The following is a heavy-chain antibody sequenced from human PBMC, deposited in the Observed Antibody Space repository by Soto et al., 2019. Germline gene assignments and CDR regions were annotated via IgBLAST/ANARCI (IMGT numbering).Heavy chain of an antibody. CDR3: ASTEVATGFDY. CDR1: GGTFSSYT. D-gene: IGHD5-12*01. J-gene: IGHJ4*02. V-gene: IGHV1-69*02. CDR2: IIPILGIA. Sequence: QVQLVQSGAEVKKPGSSVKVSCKASGGTFSSYTISWVRQAPGQGLEWMGRIIPILGIANYAQKFQGRVTITADKSTSTAYMELSSLRSEDTAVYSCASTEVATGFDYWGQGTLVTVSS.